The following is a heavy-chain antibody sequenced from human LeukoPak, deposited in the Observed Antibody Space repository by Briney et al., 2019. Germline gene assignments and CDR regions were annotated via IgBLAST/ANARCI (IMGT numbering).Heavy chain of an antibody. V-gene: IGHV3-23*01. CDR1: GFTFNNYA. CDR3: GAVAGRDYYYYYYMDV. CDR2: IGGSGSST. J-gene: IGHJ6*03. D-gene: IGHD6-19*01. Sequence: GGSLRLSCAASGFTFNNYAMSWVRQAPGKGLEWVSAIGGSGSSTYYEDSVKGRFTISRDNSKNTLYLQMNSLRAEDTAVYYCGAVAGRDYYYYYYMDVWGKGTTVTVSS.